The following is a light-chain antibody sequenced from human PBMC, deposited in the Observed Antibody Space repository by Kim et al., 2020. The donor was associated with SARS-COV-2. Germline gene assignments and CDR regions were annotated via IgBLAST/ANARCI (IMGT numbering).Light chain of an antibody. Sequence: GQSITISCTGTSSDIGNYNYVSWDQQQPGKAPKLIIYDVNTRPSGVSNRFSGSKSGNTASLTISGLQAEDETDYYCSSYTTSGTLLFGGGTQLTVL. CDR1: SSDIGNYNY. CDR3: SSYTTSGTLL. CDR2: DVN. J-gene: IGLJ2*01. V-gene: IGLV2-14*04.